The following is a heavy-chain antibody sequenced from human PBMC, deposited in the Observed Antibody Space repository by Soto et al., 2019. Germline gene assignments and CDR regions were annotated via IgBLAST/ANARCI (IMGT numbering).Heavy chain of an antibody. V-gene: IGHV3-23*01. CDR2: ISGSSGST. CDR3: AKDRESSTAPRGGCDY. J-gene: IGHJ4*02. D-gene: IGHD6-6*01. Sequence: GGSLRVWCGAAEFTIRSYAVSWVRQAPGKGLEWVSGISGSSGSTYYADSVEGRFTISRDNSENTLFLQMNSLRAEDTAMYYCAKDRESSTAPRGGCDYWGQGTLVTVSS. CDR1: EFTIRSYA.